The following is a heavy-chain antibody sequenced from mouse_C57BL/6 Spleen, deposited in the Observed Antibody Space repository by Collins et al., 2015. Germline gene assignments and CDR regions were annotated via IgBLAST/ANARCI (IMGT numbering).Heavy chain of an antibody. V-gene: IGHV1-15*01. D-gene: IGHD1-1*01. Sequence: QVQLQQSGAELVRPGASVTLSCKASGYTFTDYEMHWVKQTPVHGLEWIGAIDPETGGTAYNQKFKGKAILTADKSSSTAYMELRSLTSEDSAVYYCTRDGSSFHYFDYWGQGTTLTVSS. CDR3: TRDGSSFHYFDY. CDR2: IDPETGGT. CDR1: GYTFTDYE. J-gene: IGHJ2*01.